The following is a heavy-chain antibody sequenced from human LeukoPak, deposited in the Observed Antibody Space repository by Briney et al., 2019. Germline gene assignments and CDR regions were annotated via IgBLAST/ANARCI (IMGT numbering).Heavy chain of an antibody. Sequence: GGSLRLSCAASGFTFSSYGMHWVRQAPRKGLEWVAVISYDGSNKYYADSVKGRFTISRDNSKNTLYLQMNSLRAEDTAVYYCARDLPGQQLDPWGQGTLVTVSS. CDR3: ARDLPGQQLDP. CDR1: GFTFSSYG. J-gene: IGHJ1*01. V-gene: IGHV3-30*03. CDR2: ISYDGSNK. D-gene: IGHD6-13*01.